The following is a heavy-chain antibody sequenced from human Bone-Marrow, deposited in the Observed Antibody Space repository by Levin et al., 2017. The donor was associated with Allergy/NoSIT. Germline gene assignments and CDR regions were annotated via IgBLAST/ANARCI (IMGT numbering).Heavy chain of an antibody. J-gene: IGHJ3*02. CDR1: GFTFSSYG. D-gene: IGHD2-8*01. CDR3: ARDQQIVLMSDAFDI. CDR2: IWYDGSNK. V-gene: IGHV3-33*01. Sequence: GGSLRLSCAASGFTFSSYGMHWVRQAPGKGLEWVAVIWYDGSNKYYADSVKGRFTISRDNSKNTLYLQMNSLRAEDTAVYYCARDQQIVLMSDAFDIWGQGTMVTVSS.